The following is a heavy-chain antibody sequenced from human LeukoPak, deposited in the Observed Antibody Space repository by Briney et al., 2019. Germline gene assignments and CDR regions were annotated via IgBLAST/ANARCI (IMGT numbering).Heavy chain of an antibody. D-gene: IGHD6-13*01. J-gene: IGHJ4*02. CDR1: GFTFSSYE. CDR3: AKASRDIPATGPSGYYFDY. V-gene: IGHV3-48*03. Sequence: GGSLRLSCVASGFTFSSYEMNWVRQAPGKGPEWLSYISRNGDTIHYADSMKGRFTISRDNSKNTLYLQMNSLRAEDTAIYYCAKASRDIPATGPSGYYFDYWGQGTLVTVSS. CDR2: ISRNGDTI.